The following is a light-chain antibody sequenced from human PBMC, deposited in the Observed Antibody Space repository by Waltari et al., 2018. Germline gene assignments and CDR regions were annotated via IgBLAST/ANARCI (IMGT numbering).Light chain of an antibody. J-gene: IGLJ3*02. CDR3: YSAADNKGV. CDR1: VLPKKY. CDR2: KDS. Sequence: SYELTQPSSVSVSPGQTARITCSGDVLPKKYARWFQQKPGQAPVLVIYKDSERPSGIPERFSGSSSGTTVTLTISGAQVEDEADYYCYSAADNKGVFGGGTKLTVL. V-gene: IGLV3-27*01.